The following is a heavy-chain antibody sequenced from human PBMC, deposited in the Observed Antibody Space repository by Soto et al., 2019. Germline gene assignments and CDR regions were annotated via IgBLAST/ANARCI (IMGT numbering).Heavy chain of an antibody. CDR1: GFTFSSYA. D-gene: IGHD6-13*01. CDR2: ISGSGGST. J-gene: IGHJ4*02. Sequence: EVQLLESGGGLVQPGGSLRLSCAASGFTFSSYAMSWVRQAPGKGLEWVSAISGSGGSTYYADSVKGRFTISRDNSKNTVYQQMNSLRAEDTALYYCAKYIRTTSSSSLDYWGQGTLVTVSS. V-gene: IGHV3-23*01. CDR3: AKYIRTTSSSSLDY.